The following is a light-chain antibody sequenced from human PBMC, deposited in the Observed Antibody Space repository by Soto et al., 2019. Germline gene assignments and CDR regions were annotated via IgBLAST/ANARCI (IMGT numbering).Light chain of an antibody. Sequence: QSVLTQLRSVSGSPGQSGAISCTGTSWNFVGDKYVAWYQKHPGKAPRLVIFDVNKRPSAVPDRFSGSKSGNTASLTISGLQAEDEADHYCCSYIGHYIYVFGTGTKVTV. CDR2: DVN. CDR1: SWNFVGDKY. J-gene: IGLJ1*01. CDR3: CSYIGHYIYV. V-gene: IGLV2-11*01.